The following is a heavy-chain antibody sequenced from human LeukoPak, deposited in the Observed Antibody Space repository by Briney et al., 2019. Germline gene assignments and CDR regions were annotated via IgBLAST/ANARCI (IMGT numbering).Heavy chain of an antibody. D-gene: IGHD3-10*01. CDR1: GYTFTNYY. CDR3: ARDHESYYGSGSYYPGGCDY. J-gene: IGHJ4*02. Sequence: ASVKVSCKASGYTFTNYYMHWVRQAPGQGLEWMVIINPSGGGTSYAQKFQGRVSMTRDTSTSTVYMELSSLRSEDTAVYYCARDHESYYGSGSYYPGGCDYWGQGTLVTVSS. V-gene: IGHV1-46*01. CDR2: INPSGGGT.